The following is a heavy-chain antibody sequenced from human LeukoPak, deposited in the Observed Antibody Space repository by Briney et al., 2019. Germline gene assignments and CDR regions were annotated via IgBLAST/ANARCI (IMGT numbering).Heavy chain of an antibody. CDR1: GFSVGTNY. V-gene: IGHV3-53*01. J-gene: IGHJ4*02. CDR3: ARKSIATASGWAQFDS. Sequence: GGSLRLSCAASGFSVGTNYMSWVRQAPGKGLEWVSVIYSGGTTYYAESVKGRFTISRDNSKNTLYLQMNSLRAEDTAVYYCARKSIATASGWAQFDSWGQGTLVIVSS. CDR2: IYSGGTT. D-gene: IGHD1-1*01.